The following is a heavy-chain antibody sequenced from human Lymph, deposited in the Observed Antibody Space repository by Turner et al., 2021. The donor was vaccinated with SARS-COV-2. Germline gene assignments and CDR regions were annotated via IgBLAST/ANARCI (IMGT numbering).Heavy chain of an antibody. V-gene: IGHV1-24*01. CDR2: CDPEEGET. D-gene: IGHD1-1*01. CDR1: GYTLTELS. CDR3: ATLKSNWKILTGRYYFDF. J-gene: IGHJ4*02. Sequence: QVQLVQSGAEVKKPGASVKVSCTVSGYTLTELSIHWVRQAPGKGLEWMGGCDPEEGETSYAQKFQGRVTMTEDKSTDTAYMELSSLRSEDTAVYYCATLKSNWKILTGRYYFDFWGQGTLVTVSS.